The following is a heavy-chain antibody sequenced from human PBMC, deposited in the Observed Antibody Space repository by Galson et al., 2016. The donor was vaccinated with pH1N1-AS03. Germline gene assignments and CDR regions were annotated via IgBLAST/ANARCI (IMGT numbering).Heavy chain of an antibody. J-gene: IGHJ4*02. CDR3: ARHKTDSVPSDAFDY. Sequence: QSGAEVKRPGESLKISCKTSGYNFKTHWIAWVRQMPGRGLECMGVIHPIDSDARYSPSFEGQVTMSVDRSINTAYLQWSSLKAPDTAIYFCARHKTDSVPSDAFDYWGQATLVTVSS. D-gene: IGHD5/OR15-5a*01. CDR2: IHPIDSDA. V-gene: IGHV5-51*01. CDR1: GYNFKTHW.